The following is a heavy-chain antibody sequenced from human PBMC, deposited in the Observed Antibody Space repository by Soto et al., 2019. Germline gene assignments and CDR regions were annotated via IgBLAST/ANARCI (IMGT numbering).Heavy chain of an antibody. V-gene: IGHV4-30-4*01. CDR1: GGSISSGDYY. CDR3: ASVDTAMGQFDY. D-gene: IGHD5-18*01. Sequence: QVQLQESGPGLVKPSQTLSLTCTVSGGSISSGDYYWSWIRQPPGKGLEWIGYIYYSWSTYYNPSLKSRXXIXVGXSKNQFSLKLSSVTAADTAVYYCASVDTAMGQFDYWGQGTLVTVSS. CDR2: IYYSWST. J-gene: IGHJ4*02.